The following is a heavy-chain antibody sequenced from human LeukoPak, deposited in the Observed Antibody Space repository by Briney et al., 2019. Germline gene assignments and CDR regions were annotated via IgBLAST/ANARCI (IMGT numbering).Heavy chain of an antibody. V-gene: IGHV1-2*06. J-gene: IGHJ4*02. D-gene: IGHD5-24*01. Sequence: ASVKVSCKASGYTFTGYYMHWVRQAPGQGFEWMGRINPNSGGTNYAQKFQGRVTMTRDTSISTAYMELSRLRSDDTAVYYCARDRAGRDGYNPFGYWGQGTLVTVSS. CDR2: INPNSGGT. CDR3: ARDRAGRDGYNPFGY. CDR1: GYTFTGYY.